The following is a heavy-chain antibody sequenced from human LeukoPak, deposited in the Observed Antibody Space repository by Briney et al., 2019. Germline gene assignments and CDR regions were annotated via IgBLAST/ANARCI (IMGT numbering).Heavy chain of an antibody. CDR1: GFTFSSYS. CDR2: ISSSSSYI. J-gene: IGHJ6*03. CDR3: AKDGVAARPDQFYYYYYMDV. D-gene: IGHD6-6*01. Sequence: PGGSLRLSCAASGFTFSSYSMNWVRQAPGKGLEWVSSISSSSSYIYYADSVKGRFTISRDNAKSSLYLQMNSLRAEDTAVYYCAKDGVAARPDQFYYYYYMDVWGKGTTVTVSS. V-gene: IGHV3-21*04.